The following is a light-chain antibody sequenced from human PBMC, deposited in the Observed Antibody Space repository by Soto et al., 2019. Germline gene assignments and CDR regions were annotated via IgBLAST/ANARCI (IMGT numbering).Light chain of an antibody. V-gene: IGKV3-15*01. CDR3: QQYNNWPRT. Sequence: EIVMTQSPATMSVSPGERATLSCRASQSVSSRLAWYQQKPGQAPRLLIPGASTSATDTPARFSGSASGTEFTLTITSLQSEDFAVYYCQQYNNWPRTFGQGTKVDIK. CDR2: GAS. J-gene: IGKJ1*01. CDR1: QSVSSR.